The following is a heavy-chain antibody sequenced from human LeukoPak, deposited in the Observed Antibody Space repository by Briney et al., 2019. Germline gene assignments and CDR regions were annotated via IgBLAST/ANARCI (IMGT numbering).Heavy chain of an antibody. J-gene: IGHJ5*02. Sequence: SVKVSCKASGGTFSSYAISWVRQAPGQGLEWMGGIIPIFGTANYAQKFQGRVTITTDESTSTAYMELSSLRSDDTAVYYCARVGGTQYVDWFDPWGQGTLVTVSS. CDR3: ARVGGTQYVDWFDP. V-gene: IGHV1-69*05. CDR1: GGTFSSYA. CDR2: IIPIFGTA. D-gene: IGHD1-1*01.